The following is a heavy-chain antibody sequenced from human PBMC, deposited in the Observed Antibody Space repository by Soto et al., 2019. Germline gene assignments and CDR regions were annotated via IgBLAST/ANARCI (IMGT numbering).Heavy chain of an antibody. D-gene: IGHD3-16*01. CDR1: GCSFHNFY. Sequence: KTXETLSLTCNLAGCSFHNFYWLWIRQPPGKGLEWVGHVHYSGSTNYSPSLNSRATISLDTSKSQLSLKLRSVTAADTAMYFCARGVDYYATSGYFSFDSWGQGIPVTVSS. CDR2: VHYSGST. V-gene: IGHV4-59*01. CDR3: ARGVDYYATSGYFSFDS. J-gene: IGHJ4*02.